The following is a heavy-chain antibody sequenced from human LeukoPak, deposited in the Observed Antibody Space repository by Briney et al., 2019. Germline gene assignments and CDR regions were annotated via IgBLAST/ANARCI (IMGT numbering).Heavy chain of an antibody. CDR1: GNSFTSYW. Sequence: GESLKISCKGSGNSFTSYWVGWVRQMPGEGLEWMAIIYPGDSDTRYNPSFQGQVTISADKSINTAYLQWGSLKASDTAMYYCARLPSITVGRYHFDYWGQGSRVTVSS. D-gene: IGHD6-19*01. J-gene: IGHJ4*02. CDR3: ARLPSITVGRYHFDY. CDR2: IYPGDSDT. V-gene: IGHV5-51*01.